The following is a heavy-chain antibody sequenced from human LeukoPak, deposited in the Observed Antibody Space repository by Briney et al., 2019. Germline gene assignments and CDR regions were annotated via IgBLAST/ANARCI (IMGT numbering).Heavy chain of an antibody. CDR3: ARDSVRKYSSSWYDWDWFDP. CDR1: GGSISSYY. CDR2: IYTSGST. V-gene: IGHV4-4*07. Sequence: SETLSLTCTVSGGSISSYYWSWIRQPAGKGLEWIGRIYTSGSTNYNPSLKSRVTMSVDTSKNQFSLKLSSVTAADTAVYYCARDSVRKYSSSWYDWDWFDPWGQGTLVTVSS. D-gene: IGHD6-13*01. J-gene: IGHJ5*02.